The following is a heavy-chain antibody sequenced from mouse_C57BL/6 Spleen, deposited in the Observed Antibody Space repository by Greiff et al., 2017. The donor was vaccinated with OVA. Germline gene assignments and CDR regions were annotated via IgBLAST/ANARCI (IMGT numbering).Heavy chain of an antibody. CDR1: GYAFSSSW. V-gene: IGHV1-82*01. Sequence: QVQLQQSGPELVKPGASVKISCKASGYAFSSSWMNWVKQRPGKGLEWIGRIYPGDGDTNYNGKFKGKATLTADKSSSTAYMQLSSLTSEDSAVYFCARCAAQAHFDYWGQGTTLTVSS. CDR2: IYPGDGDT. J-gene: IGHJ2*01. CDR3: ARCAAQAHFDY. D-gene: IGHD3-2*02.